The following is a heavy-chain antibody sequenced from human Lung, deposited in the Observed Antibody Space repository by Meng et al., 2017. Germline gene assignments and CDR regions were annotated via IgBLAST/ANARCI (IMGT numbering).Heavy chain of an antibody. J-gene: IGHJ4*02. D-gene: IGHD3-10*01. V-gene: IGHV4-34*01. CDR1: GGSISVSY. Sequence: QENLQEWGSGLLWPSENLSLTCAVYGGSISVSYWSWIRQSPAKGLEWIGKINHGGSTNYNPSLESRVTISVDTPKNQFSLRLTSMTVADTAVYYCARERHSTIIRGVIDFWGQGALVTVSS. CDR3: ARERHSTIIRGVIDF. CDR2: INHGGST.